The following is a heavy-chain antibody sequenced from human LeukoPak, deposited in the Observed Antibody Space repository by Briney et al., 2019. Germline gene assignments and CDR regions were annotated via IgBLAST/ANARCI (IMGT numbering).Heavy chain of an antibody. CDR2: INHSGST. D-gene: IGHD1-26*01. V-gene: IGHV4-34*01. Sequence: SETLSLTCVVYGGSFSGYYWSWIRQPPGKGLEWIGEINHSGSTHYNPSLKSRVTISVDTSKNQFSLNLSSVTAADTAVYYCARGTSGSDKSLPPTQFDYWGQGTLVTVSS. J-gene: IGHJ4*02. CDR3: ARGTSGSDKSLPPTQFDY. CDR1: GGSFSGYY.